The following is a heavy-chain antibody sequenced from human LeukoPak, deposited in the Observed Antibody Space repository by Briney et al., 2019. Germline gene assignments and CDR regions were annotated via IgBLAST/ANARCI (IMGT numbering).Heavy chain of an antibody. Sequence: GGSLRLSCVASGYTFSSYSVNWVRHAPGKGLEWVSSISVRSNYIYYADSVRGRFSISRDDARDSLYLQMNSLRAEDTAVYFCVRLRRNSDTSGFYYYYDFWGQGTLVTVSS. CDR3: VRLRRNSDTSGFYYYYDF. CDR1: GYTFSSYS. D-gene: IGHD3-22*01. J-gene: IGHJ4*02. CDR2: ISVRSNYI. V-gene: IGHV3-21*01.